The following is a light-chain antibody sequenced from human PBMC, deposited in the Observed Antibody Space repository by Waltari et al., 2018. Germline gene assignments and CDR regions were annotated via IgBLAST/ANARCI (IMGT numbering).Light chain of an antibody. J-gene: IGLJ2*01. Sequence: QSGLPPPPSVSGAPGQSVPISCTGSRPNIGPGYGFPWYHQLPGSAPKLLIYGNTKRPSGVPDRFSGSKSGTSASLAITGLQAEDEADYYCQSYDNILTVIFGGGTKVTVL. V-gene: IGLV1-40*01. CDR2: GNT. CDR1: RPNIGPGYG. CDR3: QSYDNILTVI.